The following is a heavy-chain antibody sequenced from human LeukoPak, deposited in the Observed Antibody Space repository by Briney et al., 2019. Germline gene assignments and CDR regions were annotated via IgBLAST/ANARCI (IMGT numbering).Heavy chain of an antibody. D-gene: IGHD2-2*01. CDR1: GFTFSTYA. V-gene: IGHV3-21*01. CDR2: ITGDSACI. CDR3: ARYGVSSSTSYIDF. J-gene: IGHJ4*02. Sequence: GGSLRLSCAASGFTFSTYAMNWVRQAPGEGLKWVSCITGDSACINYADSVKGRFTISRDNAKNSLYLQMNSLRAEDTAVHYCARYGVSSSTSYIDFWGQGTLVTVSS.